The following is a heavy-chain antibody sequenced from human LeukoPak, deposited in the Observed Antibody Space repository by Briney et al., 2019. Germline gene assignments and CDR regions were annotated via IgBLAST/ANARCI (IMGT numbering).Heavy chain of an antibody. J-gene: IGHJ5*02. CDR1: GFTFSTYW. V-gene: IGHV3-7*01. D-gene: IGHD5-18*01. CDR3: ARVKQLWFDP. Sequence: GGPLRLSCAASGFTFSTYWMSWVRQSPGKGLEWVANIKQEGSEQYYVDSVKGRFTISRDNAKNSLYLNMSSLRAEDTAVYYCARVKQLWFDPWGQGTLVTVSS. CDR2: IKQEGSEQ.